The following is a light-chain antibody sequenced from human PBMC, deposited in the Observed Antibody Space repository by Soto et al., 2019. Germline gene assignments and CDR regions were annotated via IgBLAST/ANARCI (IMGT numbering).Light chain of an antibody. J-gene: IGKJ3*01. CDR3: QQYNSYPFT. Sequence: DIQMTQSPSTLSASVGDRVTITCRASQSISSWLAWYQQKPGKAPKLLIYKASSLESGVTSRFSGSGSGTEFTLTSSSLQPDDFATYYCQQYNSYPFTFGPGTKVDIK. V-gene: IGKV1-5*03. CDR2: KAS. CDR1: QSISSW.